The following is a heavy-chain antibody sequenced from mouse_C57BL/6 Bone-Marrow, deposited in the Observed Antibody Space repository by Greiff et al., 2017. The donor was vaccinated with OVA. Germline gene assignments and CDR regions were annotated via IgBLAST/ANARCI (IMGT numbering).Heavy chain of an antibody. CDR1: GYTFTSYT. D-gene: IGHD1-1*01. CDR2: INPSSGYT. V-gene: IGHV1-4*01. CDR3: ARSFITTVVYWYFDV. J-gene: IGHJ1*03. Sequence: VQLQQSGAELARPGASVKMSCKASGYTFTSYTMHWVKQRPGQGLEWIGYINPSSGYTKYNQTFKDKATLTADKSSSTTYMQLSSLAAEDSADYYSARSFITTVVYWYFDVWGTGTTVTVSS.